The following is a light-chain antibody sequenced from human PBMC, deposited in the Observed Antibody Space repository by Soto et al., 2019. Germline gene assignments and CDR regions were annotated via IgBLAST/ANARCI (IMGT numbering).Light chain of an antibody. CDR3: QQYGSSPRT. CDR1: QSVSSNY. J-gene: IGKJ1*01. Sequence: EIVLTQSPGTLSLSPGERATLSCRASQSVSSNYLAWFQQKSGQAPRLLIYGASRRATGIPDRFSGSGSGTDFTLTISRLEPEDFAVYYCQQYGSSPRTFGQGTKVDIK. CDR2: GAS. V-gene: IGKV3-20*01.